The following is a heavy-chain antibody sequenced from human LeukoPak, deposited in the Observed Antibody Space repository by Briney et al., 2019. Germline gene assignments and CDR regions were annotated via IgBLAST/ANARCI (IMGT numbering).Heavy chain of an antibody. CDR3: ARDHRGYSYGYYYYYGMDV. CDR1: GGSISSGGYY. CDR2: IYYSGST. Sequence: SETLSLTCTVSGGSISSGGYYWSWIRQHPGKGLEWIGYIYYSGSTYYNPSLKSRVTISVDTSKNQFSLKLSSVTAADTAVYYCARDHRGYSYGYYYYYGMDVWGQGTTVTVSS. D-gene: IGHD5-18*01. J-gene: IGHJ6*02. V-gene: IGHV4-31*03.